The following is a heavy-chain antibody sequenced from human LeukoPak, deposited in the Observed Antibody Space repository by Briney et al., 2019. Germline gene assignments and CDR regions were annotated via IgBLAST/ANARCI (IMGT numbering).Heavy chain of an antibody. D-gene: IGHD2-21*02. J-gene: IGHJ4*02. CDR3: TGGPLRCGGDCYYHY. V-gene: IGHV3-49*04. CDR2: IRSKAYGGTT. CDR1: GFTFGDYA. Sequence: GGSLRLSCTASGFTFGDYAMSWVRQAPGKGLEWVGFIRSKAYGGTTEYAASVKGRFTISRDDSKSIAYLQMNSLKTEDTAVYYCTGGPLRCGGDCYYHYWGQGTLVTVSS.